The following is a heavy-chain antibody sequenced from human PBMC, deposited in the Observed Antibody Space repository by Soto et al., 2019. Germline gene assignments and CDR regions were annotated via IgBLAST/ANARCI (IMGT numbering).Heavy chain of an antibody. V-gene: IGHV3-30-3*01. CDR2: ISYEGSIT. Sequence: QVQVVESGGGVVQPGRSLRLSCAASGFILSHYAVHWVRQSPGKGLEWVAHISYEGSITNYGDSVKGRFTISRNNSRNTVYLQMNSLRSEDTAVYYCARVKNVWDLGAFDVWGQGTMVTVSS. CDR3: ARVKNVWDLGAFDV. CDR1: GFILSHYA. D-gene: IGHD1-26*01. J-gene: IGHJ3*01.